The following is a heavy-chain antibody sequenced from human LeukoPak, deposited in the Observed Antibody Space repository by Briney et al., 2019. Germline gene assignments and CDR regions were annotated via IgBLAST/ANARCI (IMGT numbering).Heavy chain of an antibody. CDR2: IHYSGST. CDR3: ARDSRYNEYYYYGMDV. V-gene: IGHV4-4*02. J-gene: IGHJ6*02. Sequence: PSETLSLTCAVSGGSISSNNWWSWVRQSPGKGLEWIGEIHYSGSTNYNPSLKSRVTISVDKSKSQFSLNLSSVTAADTAVYYCARDSRYNEYYYYGMDVWGQGTTVTVSS. CDR1: GGSISSNNW. D-gene: IGHD2/OR15-2a*01.